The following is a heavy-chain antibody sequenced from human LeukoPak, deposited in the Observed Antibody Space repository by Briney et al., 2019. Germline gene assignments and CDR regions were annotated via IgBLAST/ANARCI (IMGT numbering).Heavy chain of an antibody. CDR3: PRSPHPYSGYDR. CDR1: GDSFTSYW. CDR2: IYPGDSDT. D-gene: IGHD5-12*01. J-gene: IGHJ4*02. V-gene: IGHV5-51*01. Sequence: GESLKISCKGSGDSFTSYWIGCVRQMPGKGLEWMGIIYPGDSDTRYSPSFQGQVTISADKSISTAYLQWSSLEASDTAMYYCPRSPHPYSGYDRWGQGTLVTVSS.